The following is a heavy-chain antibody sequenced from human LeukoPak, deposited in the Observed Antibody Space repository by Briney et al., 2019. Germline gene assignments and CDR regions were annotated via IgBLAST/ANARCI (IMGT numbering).Heavy chain of an antibody. CDR2: IYYSGST. CDR3: ARAPHYYDSSGYYYEWFDP. V-gene: IGHV4-31*03. Sequence: SKTLSLTCTVSGGSISSGGYYWSWIRQHPGKGLEWIGYIYYSGSTYYNPTLKSRVTISVDTSKNQFSLKLSSVTAADTAVYYCARAPHYYDSSGYYYEWFDPWGQGTLVTVSS. CDR1: GGSISSGGYY. D-gene: IGHD3-22*01. J-gene: IGHJ5*02.